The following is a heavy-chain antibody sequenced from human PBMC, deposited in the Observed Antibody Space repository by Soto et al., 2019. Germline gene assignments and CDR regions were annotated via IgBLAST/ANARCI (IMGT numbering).Heavy chain of an antibody. CDR2: IYYSGST. D-gene: IGHD3-10*01. CDR3: ARDSFTMVRGVSYGMDV. CDR1: GGSISSYY. Sequence: SETLSLTCTVSGGSISSYYWSWIRQPPGKGLEWIGYIYYSGSTNYNPSLKSRVTISVDTSKNQFSLKLSSVTAADTAVYYCARDSFTMVRGVSYGMDVWCRGTTLTVS. J-gene: IGHJ6*02. V-gene: IGHV4-59*01.